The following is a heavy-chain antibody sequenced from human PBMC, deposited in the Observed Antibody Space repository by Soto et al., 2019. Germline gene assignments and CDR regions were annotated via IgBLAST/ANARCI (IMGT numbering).Heavy chain of an antibody. V-gene: IGHV4-31*03. CDR2: IYYSGST. J-gene: IGHJ5*02. D-gene: IGHD2-15*01. CDR3: ARGEVVASNWFDP. CDR1: GGSIIDSGSFY. Sequence: LSLTCSVSGGSIIDSGSFYWNWIRQHPGKGLEWIGYIYYSGSTYYNRSLKSRATISLDTSKNQFSLKLTSVTAADTAIYYCARGEVVASNWFDPWGQGTLVTVSS.